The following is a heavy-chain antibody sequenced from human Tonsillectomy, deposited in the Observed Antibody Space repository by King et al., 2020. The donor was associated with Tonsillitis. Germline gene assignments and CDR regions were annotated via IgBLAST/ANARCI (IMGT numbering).Heavy chain of an antibody. J-gene: IGHJ4*02. V-gene: IGHV1-3*01. Sequence: QLVQSGAEVKKPGASVKVSCKASGYTFTSYAMHWVRQAPGQRLEWMGWINAGNGNTKYSQKFQGRVTITRDTSASTAYMELSSLRSEDTAVYYCAGGGSSAGDSLSHWGQGTLVTVSS. D-gene: IGHD2-15*01. CDR2: INAGNGNT. CDR3: AGGGSSAGDSLSH. CDR1: GYTFTSYA.